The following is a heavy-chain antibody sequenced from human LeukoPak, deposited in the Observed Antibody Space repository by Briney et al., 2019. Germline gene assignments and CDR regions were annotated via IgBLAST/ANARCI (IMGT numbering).Heavy chain of an antibody. J-gene: IGHJ4*02. V-gene: IGHV3-15*01. CDR1: GFTFSSYG. CDR2: IKSKTDGGTT. CDR3: TTGLDYGDPRVGHFDY. Sequence: PGGSLRLSCAASGFTFSSYGMHWVRQAPGKGLEWVGRIKSKTDGGTTDYAAPVKGRFTISRDDSKNTLYLQMNSLKTEDTAVYYCTTGLDYGDPRVGHFDYWGQGTLVTVSS. D-gene: IGHD4-17*01.